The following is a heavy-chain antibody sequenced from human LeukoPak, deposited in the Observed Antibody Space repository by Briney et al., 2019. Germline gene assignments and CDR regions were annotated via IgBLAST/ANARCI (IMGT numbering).Heavy chain of an antibody. V-gene: IGHV4-39*02. CDR1: GGSINRSSYY. Sequence: ASETLSLTCSVSGGSINRSSYYWGWIRQAPGKGLEWIGSVYYDGNTYYDPNPSLKSRATVSMDTSRNQFSLKLRSVTAADTAVYYCTKDSGHHRTDCWGQGTLVTVSS. J-gene: IGHJ4*02. D-gene: IGHD1-26*01. CDR2: VYYDGNT. CDR3: TKDSGHHRTDC.